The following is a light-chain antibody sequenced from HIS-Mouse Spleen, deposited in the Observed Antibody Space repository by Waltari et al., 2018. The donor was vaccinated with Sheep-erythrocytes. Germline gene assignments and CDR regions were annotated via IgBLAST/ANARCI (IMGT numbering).Light chain of an antibody. CDR1: SSDFGGYNY. J-gene: IGLJ1*01. Sequence: QSALTQPRSVSGSPGQSVTISCTGTSSDFGGYNYVSWYQQHPGKAPKLMIYDVSKRPAGVPVLFSGSKSGNTASLTISGLQAEDEADYYCCSYAGSYNHVFATGTKVTVL. CDR3: CSYAGSYNHV. V-gene: IGLV2-11*01. CDR2: DVS.